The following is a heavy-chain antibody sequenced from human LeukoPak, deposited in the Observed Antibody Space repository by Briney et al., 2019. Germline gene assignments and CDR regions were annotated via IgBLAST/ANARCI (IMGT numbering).Heavy chain of an antibody. CDR3: ARHSGYSSWSRLDY. D-gene: IGHD6-13*01. J-gene: IGHJ4*02. V-gene: IGHV4-34*01. CDR1: GGSFSGYY. CDR2: INHSGST. Sequence: SETLSLTCAVYGGSFSGYYWSWIRQPPGKGLEWIGEINHSGSTNYNPSLKSRVTISVDTSKNQFSLKLSSVTAADTAVYYCARHSGYSSWSRLDYWGQGTLVTVSS.